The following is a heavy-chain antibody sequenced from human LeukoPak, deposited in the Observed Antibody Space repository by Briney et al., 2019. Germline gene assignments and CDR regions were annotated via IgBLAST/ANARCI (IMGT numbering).Heavy chain of an antibody. CDR3: ARDSREGYSSSFYYYYGMDV. V-gene: IGHV1-69*13. D-gene: IGHD6-13*01. Sequence: SVKVSCKASGGTFSSYAISWVRQAPGQGLEWMGGIILIFGTANYAQKFQGRVTITADESTSTAYMELSSLRSEDTAVYYCARDSREGYSSSFYYYYGMDVWGQGTTVTVSS. CDR2: IILIFGTA. CDR1: GGTFSSYA. J-gene: IGHJ6*02.